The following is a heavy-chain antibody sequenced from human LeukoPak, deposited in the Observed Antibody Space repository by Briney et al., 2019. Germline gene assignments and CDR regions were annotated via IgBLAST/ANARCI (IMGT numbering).Heavy chain of an antibody. CDR1: GYTFTSYY. Sequence: ASVKVSCKASGYTFTSYYMHWVRQAPGQGLEWMGIINPSGGSTSYARKFQGRVTMTRDTSTSTVYMELSSLRSEDTAVYYCARGLRDTYYYYYYGMDVWGQGTTVTVSS. D-gene: IGHD2-2*02. J-gene: IGHJ6*02. CDR3: ARGLRDTYYYYYYGMDV. V-gene: IGHV1-46*01. CDR2: INPSGGST.